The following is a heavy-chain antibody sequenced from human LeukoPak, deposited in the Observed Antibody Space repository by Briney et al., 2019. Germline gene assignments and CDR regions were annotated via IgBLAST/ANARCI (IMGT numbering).Heavy chain of an antibody. CDR1: GGSISRGGYS. D-gene: IGHD3-10*01. J-gene: IGHJ4*02. V-gene: IGHV4-30-2*01. CDR3: ARDKYGSGETGSASDY. CDR2: IYHSGST. Sequence: SETLSLTCAVSGGSISRGGYSWSWTRQPPGKGLEWIGYIYHSGSTNYNPSLKSRVTISVDTSKNQFSLKLSSVTAADTAVYYCARDKYGSGETGSASDYWGQGTLVTVSS.